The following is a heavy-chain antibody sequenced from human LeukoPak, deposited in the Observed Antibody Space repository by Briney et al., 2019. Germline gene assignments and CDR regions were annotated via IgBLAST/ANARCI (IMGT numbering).Heavy chain of an antibody. Sequence: GGSLRLSCAASGFSFSTYGMSWVRQAPGKGLEWVSAITSSGGSTYYADSVKGRFTISRDNSKHTMYLQMNGLRAEDTAVYYCAKDDLYGKFDYWGQGTLATVSS. V-gene: IGHV3-23*01. CDR1: GFSFSTYG. CDR2: ITSSGGST. CDR3: AKDDLYGKFDY. D-gene: IGHD4-17*01. J-gene: IGHJ4*02.